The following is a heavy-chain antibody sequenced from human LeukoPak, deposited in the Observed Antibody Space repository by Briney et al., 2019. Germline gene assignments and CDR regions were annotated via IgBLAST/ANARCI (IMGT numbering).Heavy chain of an antibody. CDR1: GYTFTSYG. CDR2: INPNSGGT. CDR3: ARVDYYDSSGYPFDY. J-gene: IGHJ4*02. V-gene: IGHV1-2*02. D-gene: IGHD3-22*01. Sequence: VASVKVSCKASGYTFTSYGISWVRQAPGQGLEWMGWINPNSGGTNYAQKFQGRVTMTRDTSISTAYMELSRLRSDDTAVYYCARVDYYDSSGYPFDYWGQGTLVTVSS.